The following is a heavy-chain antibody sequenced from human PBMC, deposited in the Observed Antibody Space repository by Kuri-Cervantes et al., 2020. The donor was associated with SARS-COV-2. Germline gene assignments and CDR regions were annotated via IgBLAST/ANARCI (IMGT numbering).Heavy chain of an antibody. CDR2: IYASGST. J-gene: IGHJ2*01. CDR3: ARLAGYSSSWYLYWYFDL. Sequence: SQTLSLTCAVSGCSISSGYYWGRIRQPPGKGLEWIGRIYASGSTNYNPSLKSRVTMSVDTSKNQFSLKLSSVTAADTAVYYCARLAGYSSSWYLYWYFDLWGRGTLVTVSS. V-gene: IGHV4-38-2*01. D-gene: IGHD6-13*01. CDR1: GCSISSGYY.